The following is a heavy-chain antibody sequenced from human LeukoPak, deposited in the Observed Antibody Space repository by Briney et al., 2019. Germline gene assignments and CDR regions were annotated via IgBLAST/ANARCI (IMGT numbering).Heavy chain of an antibody. D-gene: IGHD6-13*01. J-gene: IGHJ4*02. CDR1: GYSFTSNV. V-gene: IGHV1-18*01. CDR2: ISAYNGNT. CDR3: ARESGIAAAESLDY. Sequence: ASVKVSCKASGYSFTSNVISWVRQAPGQGLEWMGWISAYNGNTNYAQKLQGRVTMTTDTSTSTAYMELRSLRSDDTAVYYCARESGIAAAESLDYWGQGTLVTVSS.